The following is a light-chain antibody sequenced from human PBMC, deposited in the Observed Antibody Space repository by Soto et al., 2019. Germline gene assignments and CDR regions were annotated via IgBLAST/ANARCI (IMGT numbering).Light chain of an antibody. CDR1: QSISSS. CDR3: QQYGSSSPWT. Sequence: DIQMTQSPSTLSASVGDRVTITCRASQSISSSLAWYQQKPGRAPKLLIYKASSVETGVPSRFSGSGSGTEFTLIISSLQPDDFASYYCQQYGSSSPWTFGQGTKVEIK. CDR2: KAS. J-gene: IGKJ1*01. V-gene: IGKV1-5*03.